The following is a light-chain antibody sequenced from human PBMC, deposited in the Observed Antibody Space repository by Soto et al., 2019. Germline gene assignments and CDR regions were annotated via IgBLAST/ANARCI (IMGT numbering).Light chain of an antibody. CDR2: DAS. V-gene: IGKV3-15*01. CDR3: HQYYKWPLT. CDR1: QGISSY. J-gene: IGKJ4*01. Sequence: MTQSPSSLSASTGDRVTITCRASQGISSYLAWYQQKPGQTPRLLIYDASTRATDIPARFSGSGSGTDFTLTISSLLSEDFAVYYCHQYYKWPLTFGGGTKVAIK.